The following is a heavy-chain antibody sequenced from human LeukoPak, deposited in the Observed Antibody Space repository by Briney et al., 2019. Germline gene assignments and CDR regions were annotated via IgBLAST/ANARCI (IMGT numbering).Heavy chain of an antibody. V-gene: IGHV3-23*01. CDR2: ISGSGGST. CDR1: GFTFSSYA. J-gene: IGHJ4*02. D-gene: IGHD3-9*01. CDR3: AKDPTYYDILTGPKDGGY. Sequence: GGSLRLSCAASGFTFSSYAMSWVRQAPGKGLEWVSAISGSGGSTYYADSVKGRFTISRDNSKNTLYLQMNSLRAEDTAVYCCAKDPTYYDILTGPKDGGYWGQGTLVTVSS.